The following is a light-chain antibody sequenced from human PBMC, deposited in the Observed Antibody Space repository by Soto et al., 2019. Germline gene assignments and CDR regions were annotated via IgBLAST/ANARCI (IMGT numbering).Light chain of an antibody. J-gene: IGKJ2*01. V-gene: IGKV3-20*01. CDR3: QQYGSSPPYT. CDR1: QSVSSSF. CDR2: GAS. Sequence: EIVLTQSPGTLSLSPGERATLSCRASQSVSSSFLAWYQQKPGQTPRLLMYGASYRATGIPDRCSGSASSTAFPLTIIRLQPEDFIVSYCQQYGSSPPYTFGQGRQLEIK.